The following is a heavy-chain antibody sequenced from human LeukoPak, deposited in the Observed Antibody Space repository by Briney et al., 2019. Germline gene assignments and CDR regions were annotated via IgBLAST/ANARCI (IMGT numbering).Heavy chain of an antibody. CDR1: GFTFSNSW. D-gene: IGHD3-22*01. J-gene: IGHJ5*02. V-gene: IGHV3-7*01. CDR3: ANGGTYSSGP. Sequence: GGSLRLSCAASGFTFSNSWMSWVRQAPGKGLEWVATIKPDGRAQYYVDSVKGRFTISRDNAKNSLLLEINSLRAEDTAVYYCANGGTYSSGPWGQGTLVTVSS. CDR2: IKPDGRAQ.